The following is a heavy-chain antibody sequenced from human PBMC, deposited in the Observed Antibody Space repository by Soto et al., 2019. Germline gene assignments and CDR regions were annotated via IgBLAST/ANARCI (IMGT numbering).Heavy chain of an antibody. D-gene: IGHD3-16*02. CDR1: GHSMRSYN. Sequence: TSENLLLPCTFSGHSMRSYNWRWNRRKPRNSLACMCHIYHSGSTNYTPSLKSRVTISVDTSKNQFSLKLSSVTAADTAVYYCARRGAYDSVWGSYRYIAYLDYWGQGTLVTVSS. J-gene: IGHJ4*02. CDR2: IYHSGST. V-gene: IGHV4-59*01. CDR3: ARRGAYDSVWGSYRYIAYLDY.